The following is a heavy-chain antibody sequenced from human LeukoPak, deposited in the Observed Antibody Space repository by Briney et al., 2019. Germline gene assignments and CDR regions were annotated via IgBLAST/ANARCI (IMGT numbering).Heavy chain of an antibody. D-gene: IGHD5-12*01. J-gene: IGHJ4*02. V-gene: IGHV3-21*01. CDR1: GFTFRSFS. CDR2: IDSSTTRI. Sequence: PGGSLRLSCAASGFTFRSFSMNWVRQAPGKGLEWVSAIDSSTTRIYYANSVRGRFTISRDNAKNSLDLQMDSLRVEDTAVYYCVRDIGGFYRGYGDSWGQGTLVTVSS. CDR3: VRDIGGFYRGYGDS.